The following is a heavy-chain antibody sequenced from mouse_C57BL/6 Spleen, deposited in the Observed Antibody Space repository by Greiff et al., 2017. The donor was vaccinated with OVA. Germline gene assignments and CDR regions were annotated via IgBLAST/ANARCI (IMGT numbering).Heavy chain of an antibody. D-gene: IGHD2-5*01. CDR2: ISYSGST. CDR1: GYSITSDY. CDR3: ARWHYSNYAGYAMDY. Sequence: EVQLVESGPGLAKPSQSLSLTCSVTGYSITSDYWNWIRKFPGNKLEYMGYISYSGSTYYNPSLISRIFITRDTSKNQYYLQMNSVTTEDTASYYCARWHYSNYAGYAMDYWGQGTSVTVSS. J-gene: IGHJ4*01. V-gene: IGHV3-8*01.